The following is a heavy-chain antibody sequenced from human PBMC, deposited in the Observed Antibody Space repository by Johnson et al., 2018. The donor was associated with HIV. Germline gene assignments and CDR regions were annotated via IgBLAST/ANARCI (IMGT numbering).Heavy chain of an antibody. CDR3: AGRSSAWYEDAFDI. D-gene: IGHD6-19*01. V-gene: IGHV3-66*01. CDR2: IYSGDTT. Sequence: VQLVESGGGLVQPGGSLRLSCAASGFTVSTNYMSWIRQAPGKGLEWVSVIYSGDTTYYAGSVKGRFTISRDNSKNTLFLQMNSLRVEDTAIYYCAGRSSAWYEDAFDIWGQGTMVTVSS. J-gene: IGHJ3*02. CDR1: GFTVSTNY.